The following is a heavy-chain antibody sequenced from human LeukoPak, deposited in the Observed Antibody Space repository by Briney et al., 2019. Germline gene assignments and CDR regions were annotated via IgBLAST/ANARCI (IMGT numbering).Heavy chain of an antibody. D-gene: IGHD2-2*01. CDR1: GFTFDDYG. J-gene: IGHJ4*02. CDR3: ARRGGYCSSTSCYYYFDY. CDR2: INWNGGST. Sequence: GGSLRLSCAASGFTFDDYGMSWVRQAPGKGLEWVSGINWNGGSTGYADSVKGRFTISRDNAKNSLYLQMNSLRAEDTALYYCARRGGYCSSTSCYYYFDYWGQGTLVTASS. V-gene: IGHV3-20*04.